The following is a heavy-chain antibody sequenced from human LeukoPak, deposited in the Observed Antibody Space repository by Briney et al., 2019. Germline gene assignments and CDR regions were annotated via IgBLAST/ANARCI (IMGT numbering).Heavy chain of an antibody. V-gene: IGHV3-23*01. Sequence: GGSLRLSCAASGFPFSGYAMSWVRQAPGKGLEWVSGISGSGGNTYYADSVKGRFTISRDNSKNTLYLQMNSLRAEDTAVYYCAKSPLVGSYSGYFDYWGQGALVTVSS. CDR2: ISGSGGNT. D-gene: IGHD3-10*01. J-gene: IGHJ4*02. CDR3: AKSPLVGSYSGYFDY. CDR1: GFPFSGYA.